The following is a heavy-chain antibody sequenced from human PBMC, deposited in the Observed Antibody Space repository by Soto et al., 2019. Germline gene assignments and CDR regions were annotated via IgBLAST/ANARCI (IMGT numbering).Heavy chain of an antibody. Sequence: SETLSLTCTVSGGSISSSSYYLGWIRPPPGKGLEWIGSIYYSGSTYYNPSLKSRVTISVDTSKNQFSLKLSSVTAADTAVYYCARITGGNSRYGEGYCSGGSCYSEPYYFDYWGQGTLVTVSS. CDR3: ARITGGNSRYGEGYCSGGSCYSEPYYFDY. D-gene: IGHD2-15*01. CDR2: IYYSGST. V-gene: IGHV4-39*01. CDR1: GGSISSSSYY. J-gene: IGHJ4*02.